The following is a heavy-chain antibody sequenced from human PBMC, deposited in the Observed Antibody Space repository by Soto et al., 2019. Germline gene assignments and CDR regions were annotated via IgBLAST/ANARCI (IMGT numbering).Heavy chain of an antibody. Sequence: GESLKISCKGSGYSFTSYWIGWVRQMPGKGLEWMGSIYPGDSDTRYSPSFQGQVTISADKSIRNAYLQWSSLKASDTAMYYCARQNAARENYYYGMDVWGQGTTVTVSS. CDR3: ARQNAARENYYYGMDV. CDR2: IYPGDSDT. V-gene: IGHV5-51*01. D-gene: IGHD6-6*01. J-gene: IGHJ6*02. CDR1: GYSFTSYW.